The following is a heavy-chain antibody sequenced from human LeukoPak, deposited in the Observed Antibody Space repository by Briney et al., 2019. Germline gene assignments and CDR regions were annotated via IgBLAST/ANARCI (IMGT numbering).Heavy chain of an antibody. CDR3: AKDRLGWSYYFDY. Sequence: GGSLRLSCAASGFSFSSYAMGWVRQAPGKGLEWVSAISGSGGSAYYADSVKGRFTISGDNSKNTLYLQMNSLRAEDTAVYYCAKDRLGWSYYFDYWGQGTLVTVSS. CDR2: ISGSGGSA. V-gene: IGHV3-23*01. D-gene: IGHD3/OR15-3a*01. CDR1: GFSFSSYA. J-gene: IGHJ4*02.